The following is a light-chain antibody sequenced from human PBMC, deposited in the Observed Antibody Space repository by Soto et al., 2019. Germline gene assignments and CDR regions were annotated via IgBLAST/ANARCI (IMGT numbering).Light chain of an antibody. Sequence: QSALTQPPSVSGSPGQSVTISCTGTSSDVGSYNRVSWYQQPPGTAPKLMICQVSNRPSGVPDSFSGSKSGNTASLTISGLQAEDEAYYYCSSYTSSGTWVFGGGTKLTVL. CDR3: SSYTSSGTWV. CDR1: SSDVGSYNR. V-gene: IGLV2-18*02. CDR2: QVS. J-gene: IGLJ3*02.